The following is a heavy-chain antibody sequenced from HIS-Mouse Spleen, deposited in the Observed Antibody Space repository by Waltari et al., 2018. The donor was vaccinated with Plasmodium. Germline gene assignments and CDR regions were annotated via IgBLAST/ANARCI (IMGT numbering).Heavy chain of an antibody. Sequence: QVQLVQSGAEGKRPGASVKVSCKASGYTFSSYGISWVRQAPGQGLEWMGGISGDNGNTNYAQKVQGRCTMTTDTSTSTAYMELRSLRSDDTAVYYCARLLPWVHGHFDYWGQGTLVTVSS. CDR3: ARLLPWVHGHFDY. V-gene: IGHV1-18*01. CDR1: GYTFSSYG. J-gene: IGHJ4*02. D-gene: IGHD1-26*01. CDR2: ISGDNGNT.